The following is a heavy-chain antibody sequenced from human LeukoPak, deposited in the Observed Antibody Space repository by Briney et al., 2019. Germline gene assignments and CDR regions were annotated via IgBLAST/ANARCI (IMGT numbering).Heavy chain of an antibody. CDR2: IYSGGST. CDR1: RFTVSSNY. Sequence: PGGSLRLSCAGSRFTVSSNYMSWVRQAPGKGLEWVSVIYSGGSTFYADSVKGRFTISRDNSKNTLYLQMNSLRAEDTAVYYCARGGSYLSAFDIWGQGTMVTVSS. V-gene: IGHV3-53*01. D-gene: IGHD1-26*01. J-gene: IGHJ3*02. CDR3: ARGGSYLSAFDI.